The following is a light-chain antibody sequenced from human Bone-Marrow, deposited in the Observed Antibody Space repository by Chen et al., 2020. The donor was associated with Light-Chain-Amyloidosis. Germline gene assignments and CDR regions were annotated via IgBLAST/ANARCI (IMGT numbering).Light chain of an antibody. V-gene: IGLV1-44*01. CDR2: SNN. Sequence: QPVLTQPPSASGTPGQWVTIPCSGSSSNIGSNTVNWYQQLPGPDTKLLIYSNNQRPSGVPDRFSGSKSGTSASLAISGLESKDEADYCCTACDNSLNGWVFGGGTKLTVL. CDR1: SSNIGSNT. CDR3: TACDNSLNGWV. J-gene: IGLJ3*02.